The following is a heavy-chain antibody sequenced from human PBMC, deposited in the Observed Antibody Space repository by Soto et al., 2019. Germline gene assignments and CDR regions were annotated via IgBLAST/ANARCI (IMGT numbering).Heavy chain of an antibody. D-gene: IGHD4-17*01. CDR2: IWYDGSNK. J-gene: IGHJ5*02. CDR1: GFTFSSYG. V-gene: IGHV3-33*01. CDR3: ARAKGATVVTYWFDP. Sequence: QVQLVESGGGVVQPGRSLRLSCAASGFTFSSYGMHWVRQAPGKGLEWVAVIWYDGSNKYYADSVKGRFTISRDNSKNTLYLQMNSLRAEDTAVYYCARAKGATVVTYWFDPWGQGTLVTVSS.